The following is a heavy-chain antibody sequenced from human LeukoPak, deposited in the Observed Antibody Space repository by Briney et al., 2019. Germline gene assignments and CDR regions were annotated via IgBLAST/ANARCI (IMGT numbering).Heavy chain of an antibody. CDR3: VRGWTTANPAPH. Sequence: GGSLRLSCAASGFTFRNYWIHWVRQAPGKGLVWVSRIDSDGTTTNYADSVKGRFTISRDNAENTVHLQMNSLGAEDTAVYYCVRGWTTANPAPHWGQGTLVTVSS. V-gene: IGHV3-74*01. D-gene: IGHD4-11*01. CDR2: IDSDGTTT. J-gene: IGHJ4*02. CDR1: GFTFRNYW.